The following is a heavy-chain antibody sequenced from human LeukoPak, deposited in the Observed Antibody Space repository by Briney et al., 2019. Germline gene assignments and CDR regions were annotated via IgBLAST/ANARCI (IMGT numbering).Heavy chain of an antibody. D-gene: IGHD5-18*01. Sequence: SETLSLTCTVSGGSISSYYWSWLRQPPGKGLEWIGYIYYSGSTNYNPSLKSRVTISVDTSKNQFSLKLSSVTAADTAVYYCASRGYSYGYFDYWGQGTLVTVSS. CDR2: IYYSGST. J-gene: IGHJ4*02. V-gene: IGHV4-59*01. CDR3: ASRGYSYGYFDY. CDR1: GGSISSYY.